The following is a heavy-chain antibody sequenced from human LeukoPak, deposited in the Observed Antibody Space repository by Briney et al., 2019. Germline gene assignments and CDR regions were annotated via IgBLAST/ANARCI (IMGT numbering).Heavy chain of an antibody. CDR1: GGSFSGYY. D-gene: IGHD1-26*01. CDR2: LNHSGST. J-gene: IGHJ4*02. Sequence: SETLSLTCAVYGGSFSGYYWSWIRQPPGKGLEWIGELNHSGSTNYNPSLKSRVTISVDTSKNQFSLKLSSVTAADTAVYYCARAWELLYYFDYWGQGTLVTVSS. V-gene: IGHV4-34*01. CDR3: ARAWELLYYFDY.